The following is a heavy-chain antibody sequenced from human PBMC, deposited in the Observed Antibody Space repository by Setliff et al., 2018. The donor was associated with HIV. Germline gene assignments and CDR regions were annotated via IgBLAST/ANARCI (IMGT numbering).Heavy chain of an antibody. J-gene: IGHJ3*02. D-gene: IGHD6-19*01. CDR3: AREGATTAGFDI. Sequence: PGGSLRLSCGASGFTFSNYWMHWIRQVPGKGLVWVSRINYDRITTSYADSVQGRFTISRDNAKNTVYLQMNSLRVDDTAIYYCAREGATTAGFDIWGHGTMVTVSS. CDR1: GFTFSNYW. CDR2: INYDRITT. V-gene: IGHV3-74*01.